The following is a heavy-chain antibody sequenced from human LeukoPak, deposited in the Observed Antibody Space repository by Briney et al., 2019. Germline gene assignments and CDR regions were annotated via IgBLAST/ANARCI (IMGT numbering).Heavy chain of an antibody. D-gene: IGHD6-13*01. CDR1: GFTFSSYS. CDR3: ARSPLRGGAAGTDDY. J-gene: IGHJ4*02. CDR2: ISSSSSTI. V-gene: IGHV3-48*04. Sequence: GGPLRLSCAASGFTFSSYSMNWVRQAPGKGLEWVSYISSSSSTIYYADSVKGRFTISRDNAKNSLYLQMNSLRAEDTAVYYCARSPLRGGAAGTDDYWGQGTLVTVSS.